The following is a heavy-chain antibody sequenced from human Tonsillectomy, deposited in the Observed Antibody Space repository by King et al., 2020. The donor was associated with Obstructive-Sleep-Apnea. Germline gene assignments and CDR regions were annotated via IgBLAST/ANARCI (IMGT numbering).Heavy chain of an antibody. D-gene: IGHD2-2*01. J-gene: IGHJ5*02. V-gene: IGHV4-39*07. CDR2: IYYSGST. CDR3: ARECGMDQLLLSQRWFDP. CDR1: GGSISSSSYY. Sequence: QLQESGPGLVKPSETLSLTCTVSGGSISSSSYYWGWIRQPPGKGLEWIGSIYYSGSTYYNPSLKSRVTISVDTSKNQFSLKLSSVTAADTAVYYCARECGMDQLLLSQRWFDPWGQGTLVTVSS.